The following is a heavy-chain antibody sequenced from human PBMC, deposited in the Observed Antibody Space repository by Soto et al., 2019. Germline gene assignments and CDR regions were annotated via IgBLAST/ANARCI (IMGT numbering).Heavy chain of an antibody. D-gene: IGHD6-19*01. CDR2: VYESGYT. J-gene: IGHJ5*02. CDR1: GASVSTGAYY. V-gene: IGHV4-31*03. Sequence: SETLSLTCTVSGASVSTGAYYWGWVRQRPGRGLEWIGYVYESGYTYYNMSLKSRLTISLDRSNNQFSLGLTSVTAADTAVYYCTREQSDDNYFDPWGQGTLVTVS. CDR3: TREQSDDNYFDP.